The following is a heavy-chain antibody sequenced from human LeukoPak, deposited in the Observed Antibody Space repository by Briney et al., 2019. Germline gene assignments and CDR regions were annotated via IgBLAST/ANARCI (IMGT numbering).Heavy chain of an antibody. D-gene: IGHD3-22*01. CDR1: GGSISSYT. V-gene: IGHV4-4*07. Sequence: SQTLSLAFSVSGGSISSYTGSWIRKPAGKGLEWIGLIYFSGSTNYNPSLKGRVTLPLDRPKNQFSRKLDSVTAPDPPWIYVARVTYDSSGLDAFDIWGRGTMVSVSS. J-gene: IGHJ3*02. CDR3: ARVTYDSSGLDAFDI. CDR2: IYFSGST.